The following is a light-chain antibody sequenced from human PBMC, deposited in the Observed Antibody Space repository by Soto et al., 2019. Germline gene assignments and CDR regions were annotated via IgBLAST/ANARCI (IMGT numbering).Light chain of an antibody. V-gene: IGLV1-51*01. Sequence: QSVLTQPPSVSAAPGQKVTISCSGSSSNIEDNYVSWYQQLPGTAPKLLIYDNTKRPSGIPDRFSGSRSGTSATLGISGLQTGDEADYYCAVWDNSLTAVVIGGGTKVTVL. CDR3: AVWDNSLTAVV. J-gene: IGLJ2*01. CDR1: SSNIEDNY. CDR2: DNT.